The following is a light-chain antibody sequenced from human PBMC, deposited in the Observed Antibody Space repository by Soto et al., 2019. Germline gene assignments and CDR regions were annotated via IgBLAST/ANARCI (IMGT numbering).Light chain of an antibody. CDR1: QSDYSY. Sequence: EIVLTQSPAPLSLSPGERATLYCRASQSDYSYVSWYQQKHGQAPRLLIHDAFNRATGIPARFTGSGSGTDFTLTISSLEPEDSAVYYCQQRSNWPLTFGGGTKVEIK. CDR2: DAF. CDR3: QQRSNWPLT. J-gene: IGKJ4*01. V-gene: IGKV3-11*01.